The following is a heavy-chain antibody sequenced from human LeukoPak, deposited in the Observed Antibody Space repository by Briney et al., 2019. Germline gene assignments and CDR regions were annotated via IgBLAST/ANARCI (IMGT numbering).Heavy chain of an antibody. CDR2: IYHSGST. V-gene: IGHV4-38-2*01. D-gene: IGHD6-6*01. J-gene: IGHJ4*02. Sequence: SETLSLTCAVSGYSISSGYYWGWIRQPPGKGLEWIGSIYHSGSTYYNPSLKSRVTISVDTSKNQFSRKLGSVTAADTAVYYCARLYSSSNYWGQGTLVTVSS. CDR1: GYSISSGYY. CDR3: ARLYSSSNY.